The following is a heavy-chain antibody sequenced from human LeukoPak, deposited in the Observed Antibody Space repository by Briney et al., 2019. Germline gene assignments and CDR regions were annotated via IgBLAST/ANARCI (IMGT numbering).Heavy chain of an antibody. D-gene: IGHD6-13*01. CDR1: GLTFSSYW. CDR3: ARLKPGIAAAGTRDWFDP. CDR2: INSDGSST. V-gene: IGHV3-74*01. Sequence: HPGGSLRLSCAASGLTFSSYWMHWVRQAPGKGLVWVSRINSDGSSTSYADSVKGRFTISRDNAKNTLYLQMNSLRAEDTAVYYCARLKPGIAAAGTRDWFDPWGQGTLVTVSS. J-gene: IGHJ5*02.